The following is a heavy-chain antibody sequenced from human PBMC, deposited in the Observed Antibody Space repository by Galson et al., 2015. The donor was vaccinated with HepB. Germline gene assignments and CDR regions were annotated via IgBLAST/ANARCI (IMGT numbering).Heavy chain of an antibody. Sequence: SETLSLTCTVSGGSISSYYWSWIRQPPGKGLEWIGYIYYSGSTNYNPSLKSRVTISVDTSKNQFSLKLSSVTAADTAVYYCARADCSSTSCYPGWGRYYYYYMDVWGKGTTVTVFS. CDR2: IYYSGST. CDR3: ARADCSSTSCYPGWGRYYYYYMDV. D-gene: IGHD2-2*01. CDR1: GGSISSYY. J-gene: IGHJ6*03. V-gene: IGHV4-59*01.